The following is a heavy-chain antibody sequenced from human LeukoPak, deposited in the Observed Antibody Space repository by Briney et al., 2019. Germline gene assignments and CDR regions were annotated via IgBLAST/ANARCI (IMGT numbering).Heavy chain of an antibody. J-gene: IGHJ4*02. D-gene: IGHD3-10*01. Sequence: GGSLRLSCAASGFTFSSYSMNWVRQAPGKGLEWVSSISSSSSYIYYADSVKGRFTISRDNAKNSLYLQMNSLRAEDTAVYYCARDPSGSYYRDYWGQGTPVTVSS. CDR1: GFTFSSYS. CDR3: ARDPSGSYYRDY. V-gene: IGHV3-21*01. CDR2: ISSSSSYI.